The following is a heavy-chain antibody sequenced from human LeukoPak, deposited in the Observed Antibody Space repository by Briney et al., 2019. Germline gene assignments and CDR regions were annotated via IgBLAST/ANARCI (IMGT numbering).Heavy chain of an antibody. V-gene: IGHV3-23*01. CDR2: ISGSGGST. CDR3: ATFHYYDSSGYPYYFDY. CDR1: GFTFSSYA. Sequence: PGGSLRLSCAASGFTFSSYAMSWVRQAPGKGLEWVSAISGSGGSTYYADSVKGRFTISRDNSKNTLYLQMNSLRAEDTAVYYCATFHYYDSSGYPYYFDYWGQGTLVTVSS. J-gene: IGHJ4*02. D-gene: IGHD3-22*01.